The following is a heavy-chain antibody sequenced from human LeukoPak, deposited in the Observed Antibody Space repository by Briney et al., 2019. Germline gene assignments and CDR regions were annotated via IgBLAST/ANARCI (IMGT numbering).Heavy chain of an antibody. D-gene: IGHD3-10*01. Sequence: PGGSLRLSCAASGFTFDDYAMHWVRQAPGKCLEWVSLISWDGGSTYYADSVKGRFTISRDNSKNSLYLQMNSLRAEDTALYYCAKDMAAYYYASGNIDYWGQGTLVTVSS. CDR1: GFTFDDYA. CDR2: ISWDGGST. J-gene: IGHJ4*02. V-gene: IGHV3-43D*03. CDR3: AKDMAAYYYASGNIDY.